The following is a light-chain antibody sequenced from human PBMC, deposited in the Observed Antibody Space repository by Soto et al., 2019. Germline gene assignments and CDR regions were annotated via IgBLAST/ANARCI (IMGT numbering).Light chain of an antibody. CDR3: QQYNSYST. Sequence: DIQMTQSPSTLSASVGDRVTITCRASQSISSWLAWYQQKPGKAPKLLIYKASSLESGVPSRFSGSGSGTEFTLTISSLQPYDFATYYCQQYNSYSTFGQGTKVEIE. CDR1: QSISSW. CDR2: KAS. J-gene: IGKJ1*01. V-gene: IGKV1-5*03.